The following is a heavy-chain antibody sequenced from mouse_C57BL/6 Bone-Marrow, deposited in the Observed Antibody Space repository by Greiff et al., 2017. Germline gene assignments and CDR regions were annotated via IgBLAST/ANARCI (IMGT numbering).Heavy chain of an antibody. CDR2: IYPRSGNT. D-gene: IGHD3-2*02. CDR3: ARDRLPDYYAMDY. V-gene: IGHV1-81*01. J-gene: IGHJ4*01. Sequence: QVQLKESGAELARPGASVKLSCKASGYTFTSYGISWVKQRTGQGLEWIGEIYPRSGNTSYNEKFKGKATLTADKSSSTAYMELRSLTSEDSAVYVCARDRLPDYYAMDYWGQGTSVTVSS. CDR1: GYTFTSYG.